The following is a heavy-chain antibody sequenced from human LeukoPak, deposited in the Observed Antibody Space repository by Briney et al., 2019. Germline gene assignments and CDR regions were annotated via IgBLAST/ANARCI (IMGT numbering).Heavy chain of an antibody. CDR2: ISAYNGNT. V-gene: IGHV1-18*01. CDR1: GYTFTSYG. J-gene: IGHJ4*02. D-gene: IGHD4-17*01. Sequence: GASVKVSCKASGYTFTSYGISWVRQAPGQGLEWMGWISAYNGNTNYAQKLQGRDTMTPDTSTSTAYMELRSLRSDDTAVYYCASTVTTPLDYWGQGTLVTVSS. CDR3: ASTVTTPLDY.